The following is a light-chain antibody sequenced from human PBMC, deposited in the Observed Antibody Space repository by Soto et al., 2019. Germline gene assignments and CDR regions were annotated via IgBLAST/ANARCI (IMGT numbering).Light chain of an antibody. CDR2: GAS. J-gene: IGKJ2*01. CDR1: QSISSN. CDR3: QQYDNGPPYT. V-gene: IGKV3-15*01. Sequence: EIVMTQSPGTLSVSPGERATLSCRASQSISSNLAWYQQKPGQAPRLLFYGASTRATDIPARFSGSGSGTEFTLTISSLQSEDFAVYYCQQYDNGPPYTFGQGTKLEIK.